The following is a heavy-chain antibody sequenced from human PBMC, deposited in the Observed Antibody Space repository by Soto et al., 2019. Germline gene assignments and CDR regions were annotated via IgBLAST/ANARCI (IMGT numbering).Heavy chain of an antibody. CDR2: IYYSGST. Sequence: SETLSLTCTVSGGSISSSSYYWGWIRQPPGKGLEWIGSIYYSGSTYYNPSLKSRVTISVDTSKNQFSLKLSSVTAADTAVYYCASLHYDSSGYLPPYYYGMDVWGQGTTVTVSS. CDR3: ASLHYDSSGYLPPYYYGMDV. CDR1: GGSISSSSYY. J-gene: IGHJ6*02. D-gene: IGHD3-22*01. V-gene: IGHV4-39*01.